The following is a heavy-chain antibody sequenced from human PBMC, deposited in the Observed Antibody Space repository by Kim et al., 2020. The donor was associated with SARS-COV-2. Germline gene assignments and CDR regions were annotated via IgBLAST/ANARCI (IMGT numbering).Heavy chain of an antibody. CDR1: GFTFSSYA. CDR2: ISGSGGST. V-gene: IGHV3-23*01. J-gene: IGHJ5*02. CDR3: AKGRDQWDCSSTSCSNWFVP. D-gene: IGHD2-2*01. Sequence: GGSLRLSCAASGFTFSSYAMSWVRQAPGKGLEWVSAISGSGGSTYYADSVKGRFTISRDNSKNTLYLQMNSLRAEDTAVYYCAKGRDQWDCSSTSCSNWFVPWGQGTLVTVSS.